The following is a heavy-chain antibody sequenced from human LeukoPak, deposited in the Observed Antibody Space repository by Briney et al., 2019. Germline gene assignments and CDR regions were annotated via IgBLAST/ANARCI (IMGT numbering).Heavy chain of an antibody. Sequence: SETLSLTCTVSGGSISSSSYYWGWIRQPPGTGLEWIGSIYYSGSTYYNPSLKSRVTISVDTSKNQFSLKLSSVTAADTAVYYCASGYSYGLYWYFDLWGRGTLVTVSS. J-gene: IGHJ2*01. CDR2: IYYSGST. V-gene: IGHV4-39*01. D-gene: IGHD5-18*01. CDR3: ASGYSYGLYWYFDL. CDR1: GGSISSSSYY.